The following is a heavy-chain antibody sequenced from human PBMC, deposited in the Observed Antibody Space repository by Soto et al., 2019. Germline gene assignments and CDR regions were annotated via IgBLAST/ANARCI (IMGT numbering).Heavy chain of an antibody. CDR1: GGSISGDY. D-gene: IGHD3-10*01. Sequence: LSLTFTVSGGSISGDYGSLIRQPPGKGLEWIGHISHSGSTNYNPSLKSRVTISVDTSKRQFSLKLSSVTAADTAVCYCAREARGVISGMDVWGQGTTVTVSS. J-gene: IGHJ6*02. CDR3: AREARGVISGMDV. CDR2: ISHSGST. V-gene: IGHV4-59*01.